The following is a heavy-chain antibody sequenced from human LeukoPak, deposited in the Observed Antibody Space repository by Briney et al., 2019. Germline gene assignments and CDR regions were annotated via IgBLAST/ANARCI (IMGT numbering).Heavy chain of an antibody. CDR1: GFTFSSYW. Sequence: GGSLRLSCEVSGFTFSSYWMSWVRRAPGKGLEWVANIKQDGSEKYYVDSVKGRSTISRDNAKNSLYLQMNSLRAEDTAVFYCARVPRARSEGLYHHYYGMDAWGQGTTVTVSS. CDR3: ARVPRARSEGLYHHYYGMDA. V-gene: IGHV3-7*03. CDR2: IKQDGSEK. J-gene: IGHJ6*02.